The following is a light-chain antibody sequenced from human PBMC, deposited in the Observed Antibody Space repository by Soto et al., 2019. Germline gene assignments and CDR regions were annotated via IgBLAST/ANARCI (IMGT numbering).Light chain of an antibody. CDR2: GAS. CDR1: QTVTSD. Sequence: EIVLTQSPGTLSLSPGERATLSCRASQTVTSDYLAWYQQKPGQAPRLLIYGASTRATGIPARFSGSGSGTEFTLTISSLQSEDFAVYYCQQYQNWPAFGQGTKV. V-gene: IGKV3D-15*01. J-gene: IGKJ1*01. CDR3: QQYQNWPA.